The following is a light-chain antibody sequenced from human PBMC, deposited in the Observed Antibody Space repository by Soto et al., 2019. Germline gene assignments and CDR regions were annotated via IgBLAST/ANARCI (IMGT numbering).Light chain of an antibody. J-gene: IGKJ1*01. Sequence: DIVMTQSPDSLAVSLGERATINCESSQSVLYSSNNKNYLAWYQQKPGQPPKLPIYWASTRESGVPDRFSGSGSGTDFTLNISSLQAEDVAVYYCQQYYSTPQTFGRGTKGDNK. V-gene: IGKV4-1*01. CDR1: QSVLYSSNNKNY. CDR3: QQYYSTPQT. CDR2: WAS.